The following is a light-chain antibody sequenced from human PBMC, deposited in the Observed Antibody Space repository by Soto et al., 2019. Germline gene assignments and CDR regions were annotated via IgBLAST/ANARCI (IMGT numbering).Light chain of an antibody. CDR3: TSYAGSNNWV. CDR2: EVS. CDR1: SNDVGGYNY. Sequence: QSALTQPPSASGSPGQSVTISCTGTSNDVGGYNYVSWYQQNPGKAPIVMIYEVSKRPSGVPDRFSGSKSGNTASLTVSGLQAEDEADYFCTSYAGSNNWVFGGGTKLTVL. J-gene: IGLJ3*02. V-gene: IGLV2-8*01.